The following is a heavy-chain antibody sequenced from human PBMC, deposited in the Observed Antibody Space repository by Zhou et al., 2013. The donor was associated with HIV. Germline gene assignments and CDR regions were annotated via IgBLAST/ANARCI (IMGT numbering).Heavy chain of an antibody. CDR2: ISVYNGDT. Sequence: QVQLVQSGAELKKPGSSVRVSCKVSGGNVSASAISWVRQAPGQGLEWMGGISVYNGDTQYAQKFQGRVTVTTDIPSNTAYMDLTSLTADDTAVYYCARGHGFYQYMDVWGQGTTVTVSS. J-gene: IGHJ6*03. CDR1: GGNVSASA. D-gene: IGHD3-10*01. CDR3: ARGHGFYQYMDV. V-gene: IGHV1-18*01.